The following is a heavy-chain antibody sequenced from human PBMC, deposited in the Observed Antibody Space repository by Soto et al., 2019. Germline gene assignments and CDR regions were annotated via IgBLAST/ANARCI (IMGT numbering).Heavy chain of an antibody. V-gene: IGHV1-3*01. CDR2: INAGNGNT. Sequence: GASVKVSCKASGYTFTSYAIHWLRQAPGQRLEWMGWINAGNGNTKYSQKFQGRVTITRDTSASTAYMELSSLRSEDTAIYYCARDPFYDFWSGSNWFDPWGQGTLVTVSS. CDR3: ARDPFYDFWSGSNWFDP. J-gene: IGHJ5*02. D-gene: IGHD3-3*01. CDR1: GYTFTSYA.